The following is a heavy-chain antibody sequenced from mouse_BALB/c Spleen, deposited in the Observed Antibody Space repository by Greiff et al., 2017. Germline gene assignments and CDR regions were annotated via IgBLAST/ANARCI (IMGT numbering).Heavy chain of an antibody. CDR2: ISSGGST. CDR1: GFTFSSYA. V-gene: IGHV5-6-5*01. CDR3: AREGRRGFAY. Sequence: EVMLVESGGGLVKPGGSLKLSCAASGFTFSSYAMSWVRQTPEKRLEWVASISSGGSTYYPDSVKGRFTISRDNARNILYLQMSSLRSEDTAMYYCAREGRRGFAYWGQGTLVTVSA. J-gene: IGHJ3*01. D-gene: IGHD2-14*01.